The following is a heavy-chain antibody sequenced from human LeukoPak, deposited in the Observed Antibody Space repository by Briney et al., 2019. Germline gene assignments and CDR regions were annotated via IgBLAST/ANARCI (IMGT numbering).Heavy chain of an antibody. D-gene: IGHD1-20*01. V-gene: IGHV3-21*06. CDR3: ARLTGRGMQGDH. J-gene: IGHJ4*02. Sequence: GGSLRLSCAASGFTFSSYTMRWVRQAPGKGLEWVSSISSNGLFIYYADSLEVKGRFTISRDNAQNSLFLQMNSLRAEDTAVYYCARLTGRGMQGDHWGQGTLVTVSS. CDR2: ISSNGLFI. CDR1: GFTFSSYT.